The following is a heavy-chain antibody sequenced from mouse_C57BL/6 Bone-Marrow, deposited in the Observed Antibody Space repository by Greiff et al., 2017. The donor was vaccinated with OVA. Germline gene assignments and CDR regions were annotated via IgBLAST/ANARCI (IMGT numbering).Heavy chain of an antibody. D-gene: IGHD2-1*01. CDR1: GYSITSGYY. CDR3: ARRGLYYGNSYWYFDV. J-gene: IGHJ1*03. V-gene: IGHV3-6*01. CDR2: ISYDGSN. Sequence: EVKLMESGPGLVKPSQSLSLTCSVTGYSITSGYYWNWIRQFPGNKLEWMGYISYDGSNNYNPSLKNRISITRDTSKNQFFLKLNSVTTEDTATYYCARRGLYYGNSYWYFDVWGTGTTVTVSS.